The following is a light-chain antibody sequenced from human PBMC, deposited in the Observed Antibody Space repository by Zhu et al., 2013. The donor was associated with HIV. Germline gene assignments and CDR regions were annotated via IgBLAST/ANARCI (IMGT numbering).Light chain of an antibody. V-gene: IGLV1-40*01. J-gene: IGLJ3*02. CDR1: TSNIGGGYD. CDR2: YNS. CDR3: AAWDDSLSAWL. Sequence: QSVLTQPPSVSGAPGQRVTISCTGSTSNIGGGYDVQWYQQLPGAAPKLIVYYNSLRPSGVSDRFSGSKSGSSASLAISRLRSEDEADYYCAAWDDSLSAWLFGGGTKLTVL.